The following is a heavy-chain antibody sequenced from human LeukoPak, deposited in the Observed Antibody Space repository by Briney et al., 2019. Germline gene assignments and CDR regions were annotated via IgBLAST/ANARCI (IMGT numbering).Heavy chain of an antibody. D-gene: IGHD6-19*01. CDR1: GFTFSSYD. CDR3: ARDGSPYSSGWYYYYYYMDV. Sequence: GGSLRLSCAASGFTFSSYDMHWVRQATGKGLEWVSAIGTAGDTYYPGSVKGRFTISRENAKNSLYLQMNSLRAGDTAVYYCARDGSPYSSGWYYYYYYMDVWGKGTTVTVSS. J-gene: IGHJ6*03. CDR2: IGTAGDT. V-gene: IGHV3-13*01.